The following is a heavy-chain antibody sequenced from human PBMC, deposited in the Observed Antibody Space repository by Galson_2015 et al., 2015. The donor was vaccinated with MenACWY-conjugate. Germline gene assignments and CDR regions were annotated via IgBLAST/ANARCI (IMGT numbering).Heavy chain of an antibody. J-gene: IGHJ4*02. D-gene: IGHD6-13*01. Sequence: SVKVSCKASGYTFTSYTINWARQAPGQGLEWMGWINTNTGNPTYAQGFTGRFAFSLDTSVRTAYPQISSLKAEDTAVYYCARYFTAGTNDYWGQGTLVTVSS. V-gene: IGHV7-4-1*02. CDR1: GYTFTSYT. CDR3: ARYFTAGTNDY. CDR2: INTNTGNP.